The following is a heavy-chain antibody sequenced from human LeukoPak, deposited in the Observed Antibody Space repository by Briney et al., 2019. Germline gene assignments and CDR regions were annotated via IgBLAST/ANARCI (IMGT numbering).Heavy chain of an antibody. V-gene: IGHV1-8*01. D-gene: IGHD3-9*01. CDR1: EYTFTSYD. CDR3: ARAPKLRYFDWLLYGGGDYYYYMDV. Sequence: ASVKVSCKASEYTFTSYDINWVRQATGQGLEWMGWMNPNSGNTGYAQKFQGRVTMTRNTSISTAYMELSSLRSEDTAVYYCARAPKLRYFDWLLYGGGDYYYYMDVWGKGTTVTISS. CDR2: MNPNSGNT. J-gene: IGHJ6*03.